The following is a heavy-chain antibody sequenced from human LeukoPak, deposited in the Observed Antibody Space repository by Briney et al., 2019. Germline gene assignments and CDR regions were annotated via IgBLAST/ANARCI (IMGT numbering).Heavy chain of an antibody. D-gene: IGHD2-2*02. V-gene: IGHV4-34*01. CDR1: GGSFSGYY. CDR2: INHSGST. Sequence: SEPLSLTCAVYGGSFSGYYWSWLRQPPGKGLEWVGEINHSGSTKYNPSLKSRVTISVDTSKNQFSLKLSSVTAADTAVYYCARGYCSSTSCYTQYFQHWGQGTLVTVSS. J-gene: IGHJ1*01. CDR3: ARGYCSSTSCYTQYFQH.